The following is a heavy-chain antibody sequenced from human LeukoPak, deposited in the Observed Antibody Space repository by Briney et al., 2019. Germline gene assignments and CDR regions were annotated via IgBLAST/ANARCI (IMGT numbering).Heavy chain of an antibody. CDR1: GFTLSSYW. Sequence: GGSLRLPCAASGFTLSSYWMHWVRQAPGKGLVWVSRINSDGSSISYADSVKGRFTISRDDAKNTLYLQMNSLRAEDTAVYYCARAPYSSSWYVGYWGQGTLVTVSS. CDR3: ARAPYSSSWYVGY. J-gene: IGHJ4*02. V-gene: IGHV3-74*01. CDR2: INSDGSSI. D-gene: IGHD6-13*01.